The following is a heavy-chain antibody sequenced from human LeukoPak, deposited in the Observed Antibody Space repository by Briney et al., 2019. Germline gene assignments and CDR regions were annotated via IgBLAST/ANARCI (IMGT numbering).Heavy chain of an antibody. Sequence: PGGSLRLSCAASGFTFAGHAMNWVRQAPGKGLEWVSSISSSSSYIYYADSVKGRFTISRDNAKNSLYLQMDSLRAEDTAVYYCARMYDSSGYYYFQHWGQGTLVTVSS. CDR1: GFTFAGHA. CDR2: ISSSSSYI. CDR3: ARMYDSSGYYYFQH. J-gene: IGHJ1*01. V-gene: IGHV3-21*01. D-gene: IGHD3-22*01.